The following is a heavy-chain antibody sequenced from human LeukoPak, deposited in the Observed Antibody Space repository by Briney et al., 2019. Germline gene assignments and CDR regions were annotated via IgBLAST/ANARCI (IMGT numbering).Heavy chain of an antibody. D-gene: IGHD3-22*01. CDR2: IYYSGST. CDR3: ARTLYYSDSSGYSP. Sequence: SETLSLTCTVSGGSISSFYWSWIRQPPGKGLEWIGYIYYSGSTNYNPSLKSRVTISVDTSKNQFSLKLNSVTAADTAVYYCARTLYYSDSSGYSPWGQGTLVIVSS. J-gene: IGHJ5*02. V-gene: IGHV4-59*01. CDR1: GGSISSFY.